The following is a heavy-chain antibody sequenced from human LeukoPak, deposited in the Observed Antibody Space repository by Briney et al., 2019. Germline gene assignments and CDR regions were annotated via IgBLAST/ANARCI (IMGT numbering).Heavy chain of an antibody. J-gene: IGHJ4*02. CDR2: LRWDGGST. V-gene: IGHV3-43*01. CDR1: GFTFIIYT. D-gene: IGHD3-22*01. CDR3: ARVLHKRDYDSSDYYAY. Sequence: AGGPLKPSCQPPGFTFIIYTMNGARKPPGRGWKGSPLLRWDGGSTYYADSVKGRFSISRDNSKNSLYLQMNSLRAGDTAVYYCARVLHKRDYDSSDYYAYWGQGTLVTVSS.